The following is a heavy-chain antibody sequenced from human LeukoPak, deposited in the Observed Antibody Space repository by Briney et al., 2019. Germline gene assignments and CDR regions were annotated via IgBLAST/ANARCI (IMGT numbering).Heavy chain of an antibody. J-gene: IGHJ6*03. CDR1: RFTFSTYW. Sequence: GGSLRLSCAASRFTFSTYWMHWVRQAPGKGLVWVSRINSDGSSTGYADSVKGRFTISRDNAKNTLYLQMNSLRAEDTAVYYCAKGSGWEVSYYYYYMDVWGKGTTVTISS. CDR3: AKGSGWEVSYYYYYMDV. CDR2: INSDGSST. V-gene: IGHV3-74*01. D-gene: IGHD1-26*01.